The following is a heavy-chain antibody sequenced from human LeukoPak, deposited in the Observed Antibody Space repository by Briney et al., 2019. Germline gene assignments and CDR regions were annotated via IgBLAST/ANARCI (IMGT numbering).Heavy chain of an antibody. J-gene: IGHJ4*02. CDR2: ISAYKVNT. D-gene: IGHD2-21*02. CDR1: GYTFTSYG. Sequence: ASVKDSCKASGYTFTSYGISCVRQAPGQGREWMGWISAYKVNTNYAQKLQGRVTMTTDTSTSTAYMELRSLRSDDTAVYYCARFVVVTAQIDYWGQGTLVTVSS. CDR3: ARFVVVTAQIDY. V-gene: IGHV1-18*01.